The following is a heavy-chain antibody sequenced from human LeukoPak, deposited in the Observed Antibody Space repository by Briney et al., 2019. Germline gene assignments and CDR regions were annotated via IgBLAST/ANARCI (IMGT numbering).Heavy chain of an antibody. CDR1: GASVSSDY. D-gene: IGHD4-4*01. CDR3: ARHPFQYPFDH. Sequence: SETLSLTCTVSGASVSSDYWSWIRQSPGKGLEWIGYIYHSGHTMSNPSLKSRVSLSLDTSNNQFSLKLSSVTAADTAVYYCARHPFQYPFDHWGQGTVVSVST. V-gene: IGHV4-59*08. CDR2: IYHSGHT. J-gene: IGHJ5*02.